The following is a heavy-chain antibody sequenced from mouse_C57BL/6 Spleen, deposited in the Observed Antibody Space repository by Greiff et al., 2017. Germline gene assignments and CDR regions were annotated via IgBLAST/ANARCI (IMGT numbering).Heavy chain of an antibody. CDR1: GYTFTSYW. D-gene: IGHD1-1*01. Sequence: QVQLQQSGAELVKPGASVKLSCKASGYTFTSYWMQWVKQRPGQGLEWIGEIDPSDSYTNYNQKFKGKATLTVDTSSSTAYMQLSSLTSEDSAVYYCARRGGQDYGSKEDYYFDYWGQGTTLTVSS. V-gene: IGHV1-50*01. CDR3: ARRGGQDYGSKEDYYFDY. CDR2: IDPSDSYT. J-gene: IGHJ2*01.